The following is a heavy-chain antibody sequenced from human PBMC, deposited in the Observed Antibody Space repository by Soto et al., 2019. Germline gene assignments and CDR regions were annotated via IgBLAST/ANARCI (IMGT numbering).Heavy chain of an antibody. CDR1: GYTLTELS. J-gene: IGHJ4*02. D-gene: IGHD3-22*01. CDR3: ATNYYDSSGYYPYFDY. CDR2: FDPEDGET. Sequence: GASVKVSCKVSGYTLTELSMHWVRQAPGKGLEWMGGFDPEDGETIYAQKFQGRVTMTEDTSTDTAYMELSSLRSEDTAVYYCATNYYDSSGYYPYFDYCGQGTLVTVSS. V-gene: IGHV1-24*01.